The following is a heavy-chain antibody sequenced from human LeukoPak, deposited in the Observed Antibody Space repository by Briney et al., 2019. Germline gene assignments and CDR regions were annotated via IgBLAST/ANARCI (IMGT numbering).Heavy chain of an antibody. CDR3: ARDTVTTSGWEGLNWFDP. J-gene: IGHJ5*02. V-gene: IGHV1-2*02. D-gene: IGHD6-19*01. Sequence: ASVKVSCKASGYIFTDYYMHGVRQAPGQGLEWMGWINPNSGGTNYPQKFQGRVTMTRDTSISTAYMELSSLTSDDTAAYYCARDTVTTSGWEGLNWFDPWGQGTLVTVSS. CDR2: INPNSGGT. CDR1: GYIFTDYY.